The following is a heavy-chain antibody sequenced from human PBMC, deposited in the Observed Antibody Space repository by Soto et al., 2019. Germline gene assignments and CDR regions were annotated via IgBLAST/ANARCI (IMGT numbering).Heavy chain of an antibody. CDR1: GFTFSSYW. CDR3: ARDQTQPGYSYGRPDY. CDR2: IKQDGSEK. D-gene: IGHD5-18*01. V-gene: IGHV3-7*05. J-gene: IGHJ4*02. Sequence: PGGSLRLSCAASGFTFSSYWMSWVRQAPGKGLEWVANIKQDGSEKYYVDSVKGRFTSSRDNAKNSLYLQMNSLRAEDTAVYYCARDQTQPGYSYGRPDYWGQGTLVTVSS.